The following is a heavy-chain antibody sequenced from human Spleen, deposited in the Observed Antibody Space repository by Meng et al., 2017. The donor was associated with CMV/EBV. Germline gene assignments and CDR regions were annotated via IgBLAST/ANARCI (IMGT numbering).Heavy chain of an antibody. CDR3: ATGVSDYSNYGY. CDR2: IYYSGST. D-gene: IGHD4-11*01. Sequence: SETLSLTCTVSGGSISSSSYYWGWIRQPPGKGLEWIGSIYYSGSTYYNPSLKSRVTISVDTSKNQFSLKLSSVTAADTAVYYCATGVSDYSNYGYWGQGTLVTVSS. V-gene: IGHV4-39*07. CDR1: GGSISSSSYY. J-gene: IGHJ4*02.